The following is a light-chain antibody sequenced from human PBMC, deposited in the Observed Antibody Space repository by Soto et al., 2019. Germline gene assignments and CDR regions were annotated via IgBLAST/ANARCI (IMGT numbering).Light chain of an antibody. J-gene: IGKJ4*01. CDR2: TAS. CDR3: QQYDNVPTLT. V-gene: IGKV1-33*01. Sequence: DIQMTQSPSSLSASVGDRVTITCQASQDIGDHLNWYQQKPGKVPNLLIYTASILETGVPSRFSGRGSGTYFTFTISSLQPEDIATYYCQQYDNVPTLTFGGGTKVEI. CDR1: QDIGDH.